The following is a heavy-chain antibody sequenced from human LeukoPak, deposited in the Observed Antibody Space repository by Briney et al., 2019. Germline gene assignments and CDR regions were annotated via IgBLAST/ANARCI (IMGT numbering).Heavy chain of an antibody. CDR2: ISGSGDST. CDR1: GFTFSTYA. D-gene: IGHD2-2*01. V-gene: IGHV3-23*01. CDR3: AKGGAGYCSSTSCLYYFDY. Sequence: PGGSLRLSCAASGFTFSTYAMNWVRQAPGKELEWVSTISGSGDSTYYADSVKGRFTISRDNFKNTLLLQMNSLRAEDTAVYYCAKGGAGYCSSTSCLYYFDYWGQGTLVTVST. J-gene: IGHJ4*02.